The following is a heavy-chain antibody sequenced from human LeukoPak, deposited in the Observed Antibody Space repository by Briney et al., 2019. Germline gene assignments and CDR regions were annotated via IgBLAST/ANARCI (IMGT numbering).Heavy chain of an antibody. CDR3: AKALSGYFDY. J-gene: IGHJ4*02. CDR2: ISASGTST. V-gene: IGHV3-23*01. CDR1: GFKFTSSA. Sequence: GGSLRLSCAVSGFKFTSSAMSWVRQAPGKGLEWVSTISASGTSTYYADSAKGRFTISRDNSKDTLYLQMNGLRAEDTAVYYCAKALSGYFDYWGPGTLVTVSS. D-gene: IGHD3-22*01.